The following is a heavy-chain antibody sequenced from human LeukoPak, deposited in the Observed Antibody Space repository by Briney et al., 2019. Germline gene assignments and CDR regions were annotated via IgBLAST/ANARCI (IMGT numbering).Heavy chain of an antibody. CDR1: GFTVSSKY. J-gene: IGHJ6*02. Sequence: PGGSLRLSCAASGFTVSSKYMSWVRQAPGKGLEWVSVIYSGGSTNYADSVKGRFTISRDSSKNTLYLQMNSLRAEDTAVYYCARDLGGRMGLSAVWGQGTTVTVSS. CDR3: ARDLGGRMGLSAV. V-gene: IGHV3-53*01. D-gene: IGHD5-24*01. CDR2: IYSGGST.